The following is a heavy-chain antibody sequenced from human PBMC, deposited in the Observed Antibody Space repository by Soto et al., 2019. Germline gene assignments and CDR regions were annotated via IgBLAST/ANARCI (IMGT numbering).Heavy chain of an antibody. J-gene: IGHJ5*02. V-gene: IGHV4-30-4*01. Sequence: QVQLQESGPGLVKPSQTLFLTCTVSGGSISSGDYYWSWIRQPPGKGLEWIGYIYDSGSTYYNSSLKSRVNITLDTSKNQFSLKLTSVTAADTAVYYCARDNGVGPWGQGTVVTVSS. CDR2: IYDSGST. CDR3: ARDNGVGP. CDR1: GGSISSGDYY. D-gene: IGHD2-8*01.